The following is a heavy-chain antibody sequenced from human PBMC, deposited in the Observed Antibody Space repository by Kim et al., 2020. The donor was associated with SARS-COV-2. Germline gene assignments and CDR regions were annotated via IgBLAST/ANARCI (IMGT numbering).Heavy chain of an antibody. Sequence: GGSLRLSCAASGFTFSSYNMSWFRQAPGKGLEWVSSISSSGGSIYYADSVKGRFTISRDNSKNSLYLQMNSLRAEDTAVYYCAGQGRYRVYLGYWSQGT. CDR1: GFTFSSYN. J-gene: IGHJ4*02. V-gene: IGHV3-23*01. CDR2: ISSSGGSI. CDR3: AGQGRYRVYLGY. D-gene: IGHD1-1*01.